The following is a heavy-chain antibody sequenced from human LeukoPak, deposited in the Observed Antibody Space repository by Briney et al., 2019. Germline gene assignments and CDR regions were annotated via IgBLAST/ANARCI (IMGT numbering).Heavy chain of an antibody. D-gene: IGHD3/OR15-3a*01. CDR3: ARGDGHYFDY. J-gene: IGHJ4*02. Sequence: GGSLRLSCAASGFTVSSKHMSWVRQAPGKGLERVSVIYSGGSTYYADSVQGRFTISRDNSRNTLYLQMNSLRAEDTAVYYCARGDGHYFDYWGQGTLVTVSS. V-gene: IGHV3-53*01. CDR1: GFTVSSKH. CDR2: IYSGGST.